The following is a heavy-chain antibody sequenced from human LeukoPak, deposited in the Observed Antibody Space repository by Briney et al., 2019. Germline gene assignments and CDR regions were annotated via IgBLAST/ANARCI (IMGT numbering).Heavy chain of an antibody. D-gene: IGHD3-10*01. CDR3: ARYYYGSSSYDS. V-gene: IGHV4-4*02. CDR1: SASITSTNW. Sequence: SETLSLTCAVSSASITSTNWWSWVRQPPGKGLEWIGEIYHSGATNYNPSLKSRVTISVDKSKNQFPLTLNSLTAADTAVYYCARYYYGSSSYDSWGQGILVAVSS. CDR2: IYHSGAT. J-gene: IGHJ4*02.